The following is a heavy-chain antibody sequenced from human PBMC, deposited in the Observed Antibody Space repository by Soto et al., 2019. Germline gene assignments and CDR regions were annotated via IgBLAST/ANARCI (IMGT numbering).Heavy chain of an antibody. CDR3: VREAYIGYGHAIDH. J-gene: IGHJ1*01. D-gene: IGHD5-12*01. CDR1: GVSISSYY. CDR2: NYYSGTT. Sequence: SETLSLTCAVSGVSISSYYWSWIRQPPGKGLEWIGYNYYSGTTNYNPSLKSRVTISVDTSKNQFFLRLTSVNAADTAVYYCVREAYIGYGHAIDHWGQGTLVTVS. V-gene: IGHV4-59*01.